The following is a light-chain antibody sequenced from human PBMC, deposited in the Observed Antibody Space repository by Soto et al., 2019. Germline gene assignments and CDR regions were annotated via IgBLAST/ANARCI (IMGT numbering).Light chain of an antibody. J-gene: IGKJ1*01. CDR2: GAS. Sequence: IVLTQSPGTLSLSPGDRATLSCRASRSITSSSLAWYQQKPGQAPRLLIYGASRRATGIPDRFSGSGSGTDFTLTISRLEPEDFAVFYCQHYGTSWTFGQGTKVEIK. V-gene: IGKV3-20*01. CDR3: QHYGTSWT. CDR1: RSITSSS.